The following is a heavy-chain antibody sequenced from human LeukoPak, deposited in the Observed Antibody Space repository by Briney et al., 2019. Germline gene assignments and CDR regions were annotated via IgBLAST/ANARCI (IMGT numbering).Heavy chain of an antibody. CDR1: GYRFTSYW. J-gene: IGHJ5*02. V-gene: IGHV5-51*01. CDR2: IYPGDSDT. Sequence: GESLKISCNGSGYRFTSYWIGWVRQMPGKGLEWMGIIYPGDSDTRYSPSFQGQVTISAEKSISTAYLQWSSLKAWDTAMYYCRRRHTAMGRGTFGFDPWGQGTLVTVSS. CDR3: RRRHTAMGRGTFGFDP. D-gene: IGHD5-18*01.